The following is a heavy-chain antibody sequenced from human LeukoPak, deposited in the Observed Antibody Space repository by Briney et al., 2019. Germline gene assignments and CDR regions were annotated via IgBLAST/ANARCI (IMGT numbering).Heavy chain of an antibody. D-gene: IGHD4-17*01. Sequence: PGGSLRLSCAASGFAFSNAWMSWVRQAPGKGLEWVGRKTDGGTTDYAAPVKGRFTISRDDSKNTLYLQVNSLKTEDTAVYYCTTATVTTLFDYWGQGTLVTVSS. CDR3: TTATVTTLFDY. CDR1: GFAFSNAW. CDR2: KTDGGTT. J-gene: IGHJ4*02. V-gene: IGHV3-15*01.